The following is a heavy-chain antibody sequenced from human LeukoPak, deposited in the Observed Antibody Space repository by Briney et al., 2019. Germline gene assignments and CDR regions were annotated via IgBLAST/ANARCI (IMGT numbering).Heavy chain of an antibody. CDR3: ARSLHYDFRGWGFDY. CDR2: INHSGST. D-gene: IGHD3-3*01. J-gene: IGHJ4*02. CDR1: GGSFSGYY. Sequence: SETLSLTCAVYGGSFSGYYWSWIRQPPGKGLEWIGEINHSGSTNYNPSLKSRVTISVDTSKNRFSLKLSSVTAADTAVYYCARSLHYDFRGWGFDYWGQGTLVTVSS. V-gene: IGHV4-34*01.